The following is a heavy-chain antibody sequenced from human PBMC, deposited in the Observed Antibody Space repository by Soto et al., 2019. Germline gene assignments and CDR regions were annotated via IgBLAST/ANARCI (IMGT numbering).Heavy chain of an antibody. V-gene: IGHV2-26*01. CDR1: GFSLSNARMG. CDR2: IFSNDEK. Sequence: QVTLKESGPVLVKPTETLTLTCTVSGFSLSNARMGVSWIRQPPGKALEWLAHIFSNDEKSYSTSLKSRLTISTDTSKSQVVLTMTNMVPVDTATYYCARTYIRGQQLGVDYWGQGTLVTVSS. J-gene: IGHJ4*02. D-gene: IGHD6-13*01. CDR3: ARTYIRGQQLGVDY.